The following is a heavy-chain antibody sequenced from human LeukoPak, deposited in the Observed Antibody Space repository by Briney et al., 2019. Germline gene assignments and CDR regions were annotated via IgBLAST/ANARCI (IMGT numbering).Heavy chain of an antibody. Sequence: PGGSLRLSCVASGFALSSYSMSWVRQAPGKGLEWISFISSGSSNIQYADSVKGRFTISRDNAKNSLYLQLNSLRAEDTAVYFCARVREDNHVWDGYWGQGTLVTVSS. CDR3: ARVREDNHVWDGY. CDR2: ISSGSSNI. CDR1: GFALSSYS. D-gene: IGHD1-14*01. V-gene: IGHV3-48*04. J-gene: IGHJ4*02.